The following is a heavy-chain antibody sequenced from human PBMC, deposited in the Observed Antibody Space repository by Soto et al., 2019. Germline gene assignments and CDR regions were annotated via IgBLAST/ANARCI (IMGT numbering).Heavy chain of an antibody. CDR1: GFTFSSYD. V-gene: IGHV3-13*01. D-gene: IGHD2-21*01. J-gene: IGHJ6*02. CDR3: ARNRPHSPYYGMDV. Sequence: RGSLRLSCAASGFTFSSYDMHWVRQATGKGLEWVSAIGTAGDTYYPGSVKGRFTISRENAKSSLYLQMNSLRAGDTAVYYCARNRPHSPYYGMDVWGQGTTVTVSS. CDR2: IGTAGDT.